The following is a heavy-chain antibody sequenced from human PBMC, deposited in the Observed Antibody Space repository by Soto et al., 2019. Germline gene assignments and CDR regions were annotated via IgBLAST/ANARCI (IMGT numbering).Heavy chain of an antibody. CDR2: INHSGST. CDR1: GGSFSGYY. CDR3: ARRHFWSGYYMSGAWFDP. D-gene: IGHD3-3*02. Sequence: PSETLSLTCAVYGGSFSGYYWSWIRQPPGKGLEWIGEINHSGSTNYNPSLKSRVTISVDTSKNQFSLKLSSVTAADTAVYYCARRHFWSGYYMSGAWFDPWGQGTLVTVSS. J-gene: IGHJ5*02. V-gene: IGHV4-34*01.